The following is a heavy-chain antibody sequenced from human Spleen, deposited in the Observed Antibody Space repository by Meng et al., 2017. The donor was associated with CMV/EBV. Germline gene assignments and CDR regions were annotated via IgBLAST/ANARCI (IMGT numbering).Heavy chain of an antibody. Sequence: QVQLQESGPGLVKPSETLSLTCTVSGGSISSYYWSWIRQPAGKGLEWIGEINHSGSTNYNPSLKSRVTISVDTSKNQFSLKLSSVTAADTAVYYCATGLMVYYYFDYWGQGTLVTVSS. CDR2: INHSGST. D-gene: IGHD2-8*01. CDR1: GGSISSYY. J-gene: IGHJ4*02. CDR3: ATGLMVYYYFDY. V-gene: IGHV4-59*12.